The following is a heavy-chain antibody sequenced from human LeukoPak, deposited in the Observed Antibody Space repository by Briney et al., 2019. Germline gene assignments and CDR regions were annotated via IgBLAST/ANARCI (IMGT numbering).Heavy chain of an antibody. Sequence: GGSLRLSCAASGFTFSSYAMHWVRQAPGKGLEWVAVISYDGSNKYYADSVKGRFTISRDNSKNTLYLQMNSLRAEDTAVYYRARGGDYYDSSGPYYFDYWGQGTLVTVSS. V-gene: IGHV3-30-3*01. CDR1: GFTFSSYA. CDR2: ISYDGSNK. D-gene: IGHD3-22*01. CDR3: ARGGDYYDSSGPYYFDY. J-gene: IGHJ4*02.